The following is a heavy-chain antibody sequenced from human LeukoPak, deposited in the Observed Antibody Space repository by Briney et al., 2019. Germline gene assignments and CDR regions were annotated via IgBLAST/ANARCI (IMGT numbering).Heavy chain of an antibody. CDR3: ARGLGGYSYGYGFDY. Sequence: SETLSLTCDVYGGSFSGYYWSWIRQPPGKGLEWIGEINHSGSTNYNPSLKSRVTISVDTSKNQFSLKLSSVTAADTAVYYCARGLGGYSYGYGFDYWGQGTLVTVSS. CDR2: INHSGST. J-gene: IGHJ4*02. V-gene: IGHV4-34*01. CDR1: GGSFSGYY. D-gene: IGHD5-18*01.